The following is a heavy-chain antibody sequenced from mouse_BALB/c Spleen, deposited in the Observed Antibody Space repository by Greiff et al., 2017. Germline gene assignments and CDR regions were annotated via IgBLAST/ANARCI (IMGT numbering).Heavy chain of an antibody. CDR1: GYSITSDYA. V-gene: IGHV3-2*02. CDR2: ISYSGST. CDR3: ANPAVPY. Sequence: EVMLVESGPGLVKPSQSLSLTCTVTGYSITSDYAWNWIRQFPGNKLEWMGYISYSGSTSYNPSLKSRISITRDTSKNQFFLQLNSVTTEDTATYYCANPAVPYWGQGTLVTVSA. J-gene: IGHJ3*01.